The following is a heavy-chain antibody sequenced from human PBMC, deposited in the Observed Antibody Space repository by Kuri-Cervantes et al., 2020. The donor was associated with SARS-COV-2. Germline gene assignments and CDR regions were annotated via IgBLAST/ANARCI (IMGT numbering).Heavy chain of an antibody. CDR1: GFTFSSYW. V-gene: IGHV3-7*01. Sequence: ETLSLTCAASGFTFSSYWMSWVRQAPGKGLEWVANIKQDGSEKYYVDSVKGRFTISRDNAKNSLYLQMNGLRAEDTAVYYCTRVAGDPYYSDYWGQGTLVTVSS. J-gene: IGHJ4*02. CDR2: IKQDGSEK. D-gene: IGHD7-27*01. CDR3: TRVAGDPYYSDY.